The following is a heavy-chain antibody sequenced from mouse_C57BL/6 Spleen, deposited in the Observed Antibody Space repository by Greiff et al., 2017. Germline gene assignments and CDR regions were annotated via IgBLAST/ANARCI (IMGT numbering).Heavy chain of an antibody. CDR1: GFTFSDYY. CDR3: AIQPNYYSSSDAWYFDV. V-gene: IGHV5-12*01. J-gene: IGHJ1*03. CDR2: ISNGGGST. Sequence: EVKLVESGGGLVQPGGSLKLSCAASGFTFSDYYMYWVRQTPEKRLEWVAYISNGGGSTYYPDTVKGRFTISRDNAKNTLYLQMSRLKSEDTSMYYCAIQPNYYSSSDAWYFDVWGTGTTVTVSS. D-gene: IGHD1-1*01.